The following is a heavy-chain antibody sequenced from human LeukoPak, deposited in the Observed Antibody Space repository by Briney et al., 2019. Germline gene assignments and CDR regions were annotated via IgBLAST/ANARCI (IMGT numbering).Heavy chain of an antibody. CDR2: IKQDGSEK. D-gene: IGHD3-10*01. J-gene: IGHJ5*02. CDR3: ATQSFGWFDL. V-gene: IGHV3-7*01. Sequence: GGSLRLSCAGSGFTFSSYWMSWVRQAPGKGLEWVANIKQDGSEKYYVDSVKGRFTISRDNAKNSLYLQMNSLRAEDTAVYYCATQSFGWFDLWGQGTLVTVSS. CDR1: GFTFSSYW.